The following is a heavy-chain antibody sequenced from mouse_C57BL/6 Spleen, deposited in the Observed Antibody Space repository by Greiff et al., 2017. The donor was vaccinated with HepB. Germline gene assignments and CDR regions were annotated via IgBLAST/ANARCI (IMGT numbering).Heavy chain of an antibody. Sequence: VMLVESGPELVKPGASVKISCKASGYAFSSSWMNWVKQRPGKGLEWIGRIYPGDGDTNYNGKFKGKATLTADKSSSTAYMQLSSLTSEDSAVYFCARSWGTGDAMDYWGQGTSVTVSS. J-gene: IGHJ4*01. V-gene: IGHV1-82*01. CDR2: IYPGDGDT. D-gene: IGHD3-3*01. CDR1: GYAFSSSW. CDR3: ARSWGTGDAMDY.